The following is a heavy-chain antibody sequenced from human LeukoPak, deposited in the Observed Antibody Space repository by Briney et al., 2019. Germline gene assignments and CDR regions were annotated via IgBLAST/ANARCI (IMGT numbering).Heavy chain of an antibody. D-gene: IGHD5-18*01. CDR3: ARGYSYGYFDY. CDR1: GFTVSSNY. J-gene: IGHJ4*02. CDR2: IYTVGNT. Sequence: GGSLRLSCAASGFTVSSNYMSWVRQAPGRGLEWVSVIYTVGNTYYTESVKGRFTISRDNSKNTLYLQMNSLRAEDTAVYYCARGYSYGYFDYWGQGTLVTVSS. V-gene: IGHV3-53*01.